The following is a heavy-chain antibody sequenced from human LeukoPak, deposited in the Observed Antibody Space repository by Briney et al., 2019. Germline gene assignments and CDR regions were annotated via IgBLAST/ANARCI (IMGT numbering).Heavy chain of an antibody. D-gene: IGHD2-2*01. V-gene: IGHV4-30-4*01. CDR2: ISSSGYT. Sequence: SETLSLTCTVSGDSISSGDYYWGWIRQPPGKGLEWIGYISSSGYTYYNPSLRSRFTISLDTSKNQFSLKLNSVTAADTAVYYCARGGGGYCSSTNCRSGWFDPWGQGTLVTVSS. J-gene: IGHJ5*02. CDR1: GDSISSGDYY. CDR3: ARGGGGYCSSTNCRSGWFDP.